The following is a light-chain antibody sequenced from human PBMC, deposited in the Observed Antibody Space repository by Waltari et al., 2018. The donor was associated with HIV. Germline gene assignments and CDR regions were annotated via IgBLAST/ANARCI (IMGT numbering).Light chain of an antibody. Sequence: DIQLTQSPSFLSAAVGDRVTITCRANVAISDYLVWYQQKPGTAPKLLIYGASTLQRGVPSRFSGSGSGTDFILTINSLQPEDFGTYYCQQSETYPITFGQGTRLEIK. J-gene: IGKJ5*01. CDR2: GAS. CDR3: QQSETYPIT. V-gene: IGKV1-9*01. CDR1: VAISDY.